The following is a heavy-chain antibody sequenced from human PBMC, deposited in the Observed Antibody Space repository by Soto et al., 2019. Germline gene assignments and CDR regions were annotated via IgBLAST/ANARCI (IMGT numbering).Heavy chain of an antibody. J-gene: IGHJ5*02. V-gene: IGHV1-8*01. CDR1: GYTFTSYD. Sequence: ASVKVSCKASGYTFTSYDINWVRQATGQGLEWMGWMNPNSGNTGYAQKFQGRVTMTRNTSISTAYMELSSLRSEDTAVYYCARGGGGIRKRLNWFDPWGQGTLVTVPQ. D-gene: IGHD2-15*01. CDR3: ARGGGGIRKRLNWFDP. CDR2: MNPNSGNT.